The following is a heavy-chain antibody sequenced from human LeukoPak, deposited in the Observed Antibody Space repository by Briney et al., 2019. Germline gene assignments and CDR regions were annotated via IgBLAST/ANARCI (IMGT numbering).Heavy chain of an antibody. Sequence: GGSLRLSCAASGFTFSSYTMNWVRQAPGKGLEWVSSISSSSSYIYYADSVKGRFIVSRDNAKNSLYLQMNSLRAEDTAVYYCARDRCSSTSCHNWFDPWGQGTLVTVSS. CDR2: ISSSSSYI. D-gene: IGHD2-2*01. CDR1: GFTFSSYT. V-gene: IGHV3-21*01. CDR3: ARDRCSSTSCHNWFDP. J-gene: IGHJ5*02.